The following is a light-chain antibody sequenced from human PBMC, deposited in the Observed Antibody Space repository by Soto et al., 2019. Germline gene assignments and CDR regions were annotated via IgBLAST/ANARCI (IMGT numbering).Light chain of an antibody. V-gene: IGLV2-14*03. Sequence: HSALTQPASVSGSPGQSITISCTGTSSDIGHYDYVSWYQQHPGKAPKLMIYHVTYRPSGVSNRYSGSMSGNSASLTISGLQADDEADYYCCSLTTSHTYVFGSGTKLTVL. CDR1: SSDIGHYDY. J-gene: IGLJ1*01. CDR3: CSLTTSHTYV. CDR2: HVT.